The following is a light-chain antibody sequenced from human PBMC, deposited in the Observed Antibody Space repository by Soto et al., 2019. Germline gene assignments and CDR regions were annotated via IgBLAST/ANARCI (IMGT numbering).Light chain of an antibody. Sequence: SYELTQPPSVSVSPGQTARITCSGDALPKQYAYWYQQKPGQAPVLLIYKDSERPSGIPERFSGSSSGTTVTLTISGVQAEDEADYYCQSADSSGLVFGGGTQLTVL. CDR3: QSADSSGLV. V-gene: IGLV3-25*03. CDR1: ALPKQY. CDR2: KDS. J-gene: IGLJ3*02.